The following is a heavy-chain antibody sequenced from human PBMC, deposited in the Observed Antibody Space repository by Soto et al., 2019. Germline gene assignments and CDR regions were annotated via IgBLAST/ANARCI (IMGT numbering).Heavy chain of an antibody. V-gene: IGHV3-23*01. J-gene: IGHJ4*02. CDR2: ISGSGGST. Sequence: GGSLRLSCAASGFTFSSYAMSWVRQAPGKGLEWVSAISGSGGSTYYADSVKGRFTISRDNSKNTLYVQMNSLRAEDTAVYYCARGSTDSYPGSRIFDFWGRGTLVTVSS. D-gene: IGHD3-10*01. CDR3: ARGSTDSYPGSRIFDF. CDR1: GFTFSSYA.